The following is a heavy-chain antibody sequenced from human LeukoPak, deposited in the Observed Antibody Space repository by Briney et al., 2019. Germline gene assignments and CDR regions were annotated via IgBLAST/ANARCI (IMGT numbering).Heavy chain of an antibody. J-gene: IGHJ4*02. D-gene: IGHD1-26*01. Sequence: PGGSLRLSCAASGFTFSTFGMSWVRRAPGKGPEWFSGITGSGATTYYADSVKGRFTISRDNSQNTLYLQMNTLRAEDTAVYYCAKVVSGFHFDCWGQGTLVTVSS. CDR1: GFTFSTFG. V-gene: IGHV3-23*01. CDR3: AKVVSGFHFDC. CDR2: ITGSGATT.